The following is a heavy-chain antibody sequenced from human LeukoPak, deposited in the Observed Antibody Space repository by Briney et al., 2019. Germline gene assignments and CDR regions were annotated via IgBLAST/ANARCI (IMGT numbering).Heavy chain of an antibody. D-gene: IGHD2-2*01. CDR3: ASQNIGHASTFY. Sequence: SESLSLTCTVSSGSIISSNYYWGWIRQPPGKGLEWIGSIYFTVSTNYNPPLKSRLTMSVDTSKNQFSLKVRSVTAADTAVYYCASQNIGHASTFYWGQGTLVIVSS. J-gene: IGHJ4*02. CDR1: SGSIISSNYY. CDR2: IYFTVST. V-gene: IGHV4-39*01.